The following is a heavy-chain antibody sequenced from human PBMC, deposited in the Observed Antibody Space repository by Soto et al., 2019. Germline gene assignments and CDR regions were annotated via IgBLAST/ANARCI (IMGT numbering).Heavy chain of an antibody. CDR2: INHSGST. J-gene: IGHJ4*02. CDR1: GGSFSGYY. D-gene: IGHD3-16*01. CDR3: ARGNVWSYSSKSWFYY. V-gene: IGHV4-34*01. Sequence: SATLSLTCAFYGGSFSGYYWSWIRQPPGKGLEWIGEINHSGSTNYNPSLKSRVTISVDTSKNQFSLKLSSMTAADTAVYYCARGNVWSYSSKSWFYYCGQATWVSV.